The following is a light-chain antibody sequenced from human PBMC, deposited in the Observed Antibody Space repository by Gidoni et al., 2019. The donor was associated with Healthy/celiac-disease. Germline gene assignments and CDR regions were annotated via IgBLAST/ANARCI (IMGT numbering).Light chain of an antibody. Sequence: EIVLTQSPATLSLSPGERATLSCRASQSVSSYLAWYQQKPGQAPRLLIYDASNRATGIPARFSGSGSGTDFTLTFSSLEPEDFAVYYCQQRSNWPPMYTFXQXTKLXIK. J-gene: IGKJ2*01. CDR1: QSVSSY. V-gene: IGKV3-11*01. CDR2: DAS. CDR3: QQRSNWPPMYT.